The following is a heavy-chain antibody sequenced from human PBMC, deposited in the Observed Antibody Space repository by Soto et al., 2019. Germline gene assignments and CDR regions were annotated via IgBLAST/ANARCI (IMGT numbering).Heavy chain of an antibody. V-gene: IGHV3-66*01. CDR3: ARDMGSSSSYVHPAH. D-gene: IGHD6-13*01. J-gene: IGHJ4*02. CDR2: IYSGGST. CDR1: GFTVSSNY. Sequence: PGGSLRLSCAASGFTVSSNYMSWVRQAPGKGLEWVSVIYSGGSTYYADSVKGRFTISRDNSKNTLYLQMNSLRAEDTAVYYCARDMGSSSSYVHPAHWGQGTLVTVSS.